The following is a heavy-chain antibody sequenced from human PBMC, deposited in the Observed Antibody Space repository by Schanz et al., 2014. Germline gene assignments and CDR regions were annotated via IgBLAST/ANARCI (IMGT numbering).Heavy chain of an antibody. V-gene: IGHV1-18*04. Sequence: QVQLVQSGAEVKRPGASVRVSCKASGYTFVSYSMHWVRQAPGQGLEWMGWISAYTNNANYTQKFQGRVTMTTDTSTSTTYMELRSLRSDDTAVYYCARGGYSSGWYDRDIAHFDYWGQGTLVTVSS. D-gene: IGHD6-19*01. CDR2: ISAYTNNA. CDR1: GYTFVSYS. CDR3: ARGGYSSGWYDRDIAHFDY. J-gene: IGHJ4*02.